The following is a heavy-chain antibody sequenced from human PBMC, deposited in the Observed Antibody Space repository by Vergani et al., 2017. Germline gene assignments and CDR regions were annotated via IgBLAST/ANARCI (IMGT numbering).Heavy chain of an antibody. J-gene: IGHJ4*02. CDR1: GGSVSSGSYY. D-gene: IGHD6-19*01. CDR2: IYYSGST. CDR3: ARVHSSGWYVGNYFDY. V-gene: IGHV4-61*10. Sequence: QVQLQESGPGLVKPSETLSLTCTVSGGSVSSGSYYWSWIRQPAGKGLEWIGYIYYSGSTNYNPSLKSRVTISVDTSKNQFSLKLSSVTAADTAVYYCARVHSSGWYVGNYFDYWGQGTLVTVSS.